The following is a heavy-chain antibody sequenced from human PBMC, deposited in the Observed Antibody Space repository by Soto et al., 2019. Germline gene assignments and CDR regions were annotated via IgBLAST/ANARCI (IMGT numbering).Heavy chain of an antibody. CDR2: MNPGGTVT. D-gene: IGHD2-15*01. V-gene: IGHV3-74*03. CDR3: VKEGYWSPES. CDR1: GFTLSSKW. J-gene: IGHJ5*02. Sequence: GGSLRLSCAASGFTLSSKWMHWVRQTPGEGLVWVSRMNPGGTVTQYADSAKGRFTISRDNTENTLYLQMDSLRVEDTAVYYCVKEGYWSPESWVQGTLVTVSS.